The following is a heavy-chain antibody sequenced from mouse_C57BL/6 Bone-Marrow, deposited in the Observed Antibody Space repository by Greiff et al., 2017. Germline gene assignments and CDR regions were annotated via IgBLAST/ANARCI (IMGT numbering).Heavy chain of an antibody. V-gene: IGHV7-3*01. CDR1: GFTFTDYY. CDR2: IRNKANGYTT. CDR3: ARCSYYGSSYNYFDY. Sequence: EVMLVESGGGLVQPGGSLSLSCAASGFTFTDYYMSWVRQPPGKALEWLGFIRNKANGYTTEYSASVKGRFTISRDNSQSILYLQMNALRAEDSATYYCARCSYYGSSYNYFDYWGQGTTLTVSS. J-gene: IGHJ2*01. D-gene: IGHD1-1*01.